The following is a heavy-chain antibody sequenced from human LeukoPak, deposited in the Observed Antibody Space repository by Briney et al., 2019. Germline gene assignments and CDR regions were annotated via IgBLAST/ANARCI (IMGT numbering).Heavy chain of an antibody. CDR2: INPNSGGT. Sequence: ASVKVSCKTSGGTFSNYAISWVRQAPGQGLEWMGWINPNSGGTNYAQKFQGRVTMTRDTSISTAYMELSRLRSDDTAVYYCARGKQLSDYWGQGTLVTVSS. CDR1: GGTFSNYA. J-gene: IGHJ4*02. CDR3: ARGKQLSDY. D-gene: IGHD6-6*01. V-gene: IGHV1-2*02.